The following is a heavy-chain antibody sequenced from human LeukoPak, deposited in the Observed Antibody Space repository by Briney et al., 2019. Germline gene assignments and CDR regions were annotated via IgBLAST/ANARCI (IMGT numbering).Heavy chain of an antibody. D-gene: IGHD3-22*01. J-gene: IGHJ3*02. CDR3: AGGTMIVEGDI. CDR1: GFTFSSYA. Sequence: GGSLRLSCAASGFTFSSYAMSWVRQAPGKGLEWVSAISGSGGSTYYADSVKGRFTISRDNSKNTLYLQMNSLKAEDTAVYYCAGGTMIVEGDIWGQGTMVTVSS. CDR2: ISGSGGST. V-gene: IGHV3-23*01.